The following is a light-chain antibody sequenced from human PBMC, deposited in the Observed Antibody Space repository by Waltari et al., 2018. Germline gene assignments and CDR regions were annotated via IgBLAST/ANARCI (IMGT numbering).Light chain of an antibody. CDR1: QGIRSD. J-gene: IGKJ3*01. V-gene: IGKV1D-13*01. CDR2: DAS. CDR3: QQCINYPFT. Sequence: AIQSTPSPSSLSASLGDRVTITCRASQGIRSDLAWYQQRPGKPPQFLIYDASTLHSGVPSRFSGSGSGTDFSLTISSLQPEDFATYYCQQCINYPFTFGPGTKVDIK.